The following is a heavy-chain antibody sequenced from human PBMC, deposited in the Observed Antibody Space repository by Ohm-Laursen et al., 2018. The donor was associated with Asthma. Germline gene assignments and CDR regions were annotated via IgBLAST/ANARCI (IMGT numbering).Heavy chain of an antibody. D-gene: IGHD2-21*02. V-gene: IGHV3-23*01. Sequence: SLRLSCAAPGFTFSTYAMNWVRQAPGKGLEWVSDISGNGGRTKYADFVTGRFTISRDNSKNTLYLQMNSLRAEDTAVYYCAIGEDDIGDSGWFEHWGQGTLVTVSS. CDR2: ISGNGGRT. CDR3: AIGEDDIGDSGWFEH. CDR1: GFTFSTYA. J-gene: IGHJ5*02.